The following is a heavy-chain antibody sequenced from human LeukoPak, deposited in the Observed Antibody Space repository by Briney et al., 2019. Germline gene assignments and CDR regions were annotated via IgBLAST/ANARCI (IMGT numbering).Heavy chain of an antibody. D-gene: IGHD3-3*01. V-gene: IGHV3-23*01. CDR2: ISGSGGST. CDR1: GFTFSSYA. J-gene: IGHJ4*02. CDR3: ARASGRFPSYDY. Sequence: GGSLRLSCAASGFTFSSYAMSWVRQAPGRGLEWVSAISGSGGSTYYADSVKGRFTISRDNSKNTLYLQMNSLRAEDTAVYYCARASGRFPSYDYWGQGTLVTVSS.